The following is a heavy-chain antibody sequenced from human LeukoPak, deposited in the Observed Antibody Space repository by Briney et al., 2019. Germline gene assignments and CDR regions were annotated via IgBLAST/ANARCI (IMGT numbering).Heavy chain of an antibody. CDR2: ISGRGDST. CDR3: ARDPTYYDFWSGKNYYMDV. V-gene: IGHV3-23*01. J-gene: IGHJ6*03. D-gene: IGHD3-3*01. CDR1: GFEFNVYG. Sequence: GGSLRLSCAASGFEFNVYGMNWVRQAPGKGLEWVSSISGRGDSTSYADSVKGRFIISRDISKNTLYLQMNSLRSDDTAVYYCARDPTYYDFWSGKNYYMDVWGKGTTVTVSS.